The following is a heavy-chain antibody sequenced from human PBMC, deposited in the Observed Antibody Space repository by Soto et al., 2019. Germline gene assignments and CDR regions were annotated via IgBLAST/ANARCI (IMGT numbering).Heavy chain of an antibody. CDR2: VYATGTT. J-gene: IGHJ5*02. Sequence: SETLSLTCSVSGGSISKFYWSWIRKTAAKGLEWMGRVYATGTTDYNPSLRSRVAMSVDISRKTFSLRLTSVTAADTGMYYCVRDGSKTLRDWFDPWGQGKLVTVSS. V-gene: IGHV4-4*07. CDR3: VRDGSKTLRDWFDP. D-gene: IGHD3-10*01. CDR1: GGSISKFY.